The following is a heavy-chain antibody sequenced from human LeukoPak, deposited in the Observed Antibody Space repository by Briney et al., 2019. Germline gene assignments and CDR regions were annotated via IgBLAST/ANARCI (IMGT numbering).Heavy chain of an antibody. CDR1: GFTFSSYE. J-gene: IGHJ4*02. Sequence: QPGGSLRLSCAASGFTFSSYEMNWVRQAPGKGLEWVSYISSSGSTIYYADSVKGRFTISRDNAKNSLYLQMNSLRAEDTAVYYCATRGGSSSADSGTWGPGTLVTVSS. V-gene: IGHV3-48*03. CDR2: ISSSGSTI. CDR3: ATRGGSSSADSGT. D-gene: IGHD6-13*01.